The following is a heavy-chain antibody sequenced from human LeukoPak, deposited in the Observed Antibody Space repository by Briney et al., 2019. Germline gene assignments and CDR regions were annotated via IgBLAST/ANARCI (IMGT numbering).Heavy chain of an antibody. CDR1: GFTVSGNQ. Sequence: GGSLRLSCAASGFTVSGNQMNWARQAPGRGLEWVSTIYSGGSTFYADSVKGRFTISRDSSKNTLYLQMNSLRAEDTAVYYCTRFVYGAAADETGGHWGQGTLVTVSS. CDR2: IYSGGST. D-gene: IGHD6-13*01. J-gene: IGHJ4*02. CDR3: TRFVYGAAADETGGH. V-gene: IGHV3-53*01.